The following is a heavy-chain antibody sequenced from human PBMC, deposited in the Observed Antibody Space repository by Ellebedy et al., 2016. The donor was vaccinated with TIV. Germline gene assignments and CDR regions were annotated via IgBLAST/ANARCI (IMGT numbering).Heavy chain of an antibody. CDR3: ARGPGWSDY. CDR1: GFTFSDYY. V-gene: IGHV3-11*01. CDR2: ISSSGSSM. D-gene: IGHD1-26*01. J-gene: IGHJ4*02. Sequence: GESLKISCAASGFTFSDYYMSWIRQAPGKGLEWVSYISSSGSSMYYADSVKGRFTISWDNAKNSLYLQLSSLRAEDTAVYYCARGPGWSDYWGQGTRVTVS.